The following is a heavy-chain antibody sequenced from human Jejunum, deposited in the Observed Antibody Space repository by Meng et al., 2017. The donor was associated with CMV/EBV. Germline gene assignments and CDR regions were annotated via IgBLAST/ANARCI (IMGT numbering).Heavy chain of an antibody. J-gene: IGHJ6*02. V-gene: IGHV1-18*01. CDR2: ISGYHGNT. CDR3: ARGHYYHYYYMDV. Sequence: SGYSFTSYGISWVRQAPGQGLEWMGWISGYHGNTNYAQKLQGRVTMTTDTSTSTAYMDLRSLRSDDTAVYYCARGHYYHYYYMDVWGQGTTVTVSS. D-gene: IGHD3-10*01. CDR1: GYSFTSYG.